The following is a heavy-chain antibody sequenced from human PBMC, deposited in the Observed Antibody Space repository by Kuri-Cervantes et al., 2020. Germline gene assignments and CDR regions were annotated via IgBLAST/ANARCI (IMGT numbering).Heavy chain of an antibody. J-gene: IGHJ4*02. V-gene: IGHV3-48*02. CDR2: ISTDSTTT. CDR1: GFTFSAFS. CDR3: ARRDSTSGGGI. Sequence: GGSLRLSCVTSGFTFSAFSMNWVRQAPGKGPEWVSYISTDSTTTHYAESVKGRFTISRDNAKNSVYLQINSLRDEDTAVYYCARRDSTSGGGIWSQGTLVTVSS. D-gene: IGHD2-2*01.